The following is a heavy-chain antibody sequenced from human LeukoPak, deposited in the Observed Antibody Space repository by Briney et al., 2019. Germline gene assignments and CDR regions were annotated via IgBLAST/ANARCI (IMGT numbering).Heavy chain of an antibody. D-gene: IGHD2-15*01. Sequence: SLETPSLTCTVSGGAISSFFWGLVREPPGEGMEWVGYIYYSGSTNYNPSLKSRVTISVDTSKNQFSLKLSSVTAADTAVYYCARVIAARSYYGMDVWGQGTTVTVSS. CDR3: ARVIAARSYYGMDV. V-gene: IGHV4-59*01. J-gene: IGHJ6*02. CDR1: GGAISSFF. CDR2: IYYSGST.